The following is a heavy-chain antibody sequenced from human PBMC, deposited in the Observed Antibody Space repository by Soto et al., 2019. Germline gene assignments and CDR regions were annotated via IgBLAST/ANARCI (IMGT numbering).Heavy chain of an antibody. CDR1: GYTSTNYG. D-gene: IGHD4-17*01. Sequence: ASVKVSCTASGYTSTNYGIAWVRQAPGQGLEWMGWISVYSGKTNYAQNLQVRLTMTTDTSTSTAYMELTSLRSDDTAVYYCARATGDISHSPSLPWFALCAQRSMVT. V-gene: IGHV1-18*01. J-gene: IGHJ5*02. CDR2: ISVYSGKT. CDR3: ARATGDISHSPSLPWFAL.